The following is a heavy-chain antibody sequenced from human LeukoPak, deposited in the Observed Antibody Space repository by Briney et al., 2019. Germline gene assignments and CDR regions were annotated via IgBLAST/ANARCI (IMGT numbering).Heavy chain of an antibody. CDR2: ISGSGGST. V-gene: IGHV3-23*01. CDR3: AKGGPNYYGSGNLIDR. J-gene: IGHJ4*02. CDR1: GFTFSSYA. Sequence: GGSLRLSCAASGFTFSSYAMSWVRQAPGKGLEWVSAISGSGGSTYYADSVKGRFTISRDNSKNTLYLQMNSLRVEDTAVYYCAKGGPNYYGSGNLIDRWGQGTLVTVSS. D-gene: IGHD3-10*01.